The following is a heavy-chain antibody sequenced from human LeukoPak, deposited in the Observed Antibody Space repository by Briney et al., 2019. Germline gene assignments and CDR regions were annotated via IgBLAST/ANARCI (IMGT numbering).Heavy chain of an antibody. D-gene: IGHD3-22*01. CDR2: ISTSSIYI. CDR1: GFTFSSYS. J-gene: IGHJ4*02. Sequence: GGSLRLTCAASGFTFSSYSMNWVRQAPGKGLEWVSSISTSSIYIYYADSVKGRFTISRDNARNSLYLQMNSLRAEDTAVYYCAINSDYDSSGYYPSGYWGQGTLVTVSS. V-gene: IGHV3-21*04. CDR3: AINSDYDSSGYYPSGY.